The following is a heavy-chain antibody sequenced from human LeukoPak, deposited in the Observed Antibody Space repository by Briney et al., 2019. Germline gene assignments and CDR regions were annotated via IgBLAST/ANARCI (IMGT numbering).Heavy chain of an antibody. V-gene: IGHV3-23*01. J-gene: IGHJ4*02. CDR3: AKAPTGYCSGGSCYHFDY. D-gene: IGHD2-15*01. CDR1: GFTFNSYA. Sequence: GSLRLSCAASGFTFNSYAMSRVRQAPGKGLEWVSAISGSGGNTYYADSVKGRSTISRDNSKNTLYLQMNSLRAEDTAVYYCAKAPTGYCSGGSCYHFDYWGQGTQVTVSS. CDR2: ISGSGGNT.